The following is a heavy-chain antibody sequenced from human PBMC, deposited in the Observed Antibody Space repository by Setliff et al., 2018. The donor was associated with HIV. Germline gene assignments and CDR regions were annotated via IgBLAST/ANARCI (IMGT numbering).Heavy chain of an antibody. D-gene: IGHD3-10*01. CDR3: ARGAGAFGAKLDS. J-gene: IGHJ4*02. CDR1: GGSISSHY. CDR2: IYYSGGT. V-gene: IGHV4-59*11. Sequence: SETLSLTCTVSGGSISSHYWSWIRQPPGKGLEWIGSIYYSGGTNYNPSLKSRVTISVDTSKNQFSLRLKSVTAADAAIYYCARGAGAFGAKLDSWGQGSLVTVSS.